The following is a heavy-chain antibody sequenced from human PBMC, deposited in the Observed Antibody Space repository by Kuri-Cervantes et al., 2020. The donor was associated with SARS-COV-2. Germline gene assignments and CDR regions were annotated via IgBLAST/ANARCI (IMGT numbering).Heavy chain of an antibody. CDR1: GFTFSSYS. CDR2: TSSSSSYI. D-gene: IGHD5-12*01. J-gene: IGHJ6*02. Sequence: GESLKISCAASGFTFSSYSMNWVRQAPGKGLEWVSSTSSSSSYIYYADSVKGRFTISRDNAKNSLYLQMNSLRAEDTAVYYCARDTGGYDTYGMDVWGQGTTVTVSS. CDR3: ARDTGGYDTYGMDV. V-gene: IGHV3-21*01.